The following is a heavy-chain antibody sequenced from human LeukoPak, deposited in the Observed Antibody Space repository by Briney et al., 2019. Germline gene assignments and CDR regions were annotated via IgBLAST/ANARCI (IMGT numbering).Heavy chain of an antibody. CDR3: AKARYSSSWTGGYFDY. Sequence: PGGSLRLSCAASGFTFSSYAMSWVRQAPGKGLEWVSAISGSGGSTYYADSVKGRFTISRDNSKNTLYLQMNSLRAEDTAVYCAKARYSSSWTGGYFDYWGQGTLVTVSS. V-gene: IGHV3-23*01. CDR2: ISGSGGST. J-gene: IGHJ4*02. D-gene: IGHD6-13*01. CDR1: GFTFSSYA.